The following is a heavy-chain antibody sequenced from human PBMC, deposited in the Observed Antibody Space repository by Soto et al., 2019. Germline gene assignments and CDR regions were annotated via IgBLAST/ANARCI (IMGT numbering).Heavy chain of an antibody. V-gene: IGHV4-59*12. Sequence: PSETLSLTCTVSGGSISSYYWSWIRQPPGKGLEWIGYIYYSGSSNYNPSLKSRVTISVDTSKNLLYLQMNSLRAEDTAVYYCAREQSDYIRNYFGMDVWGQGNTVTVSS. D-gene: IGHD4-17*01. CDR3: AREQSDYIRNYFGMDV. CDR2: IYYSGSS. J-gene: IGHJ6*02. CDR1: GGSISSYY.